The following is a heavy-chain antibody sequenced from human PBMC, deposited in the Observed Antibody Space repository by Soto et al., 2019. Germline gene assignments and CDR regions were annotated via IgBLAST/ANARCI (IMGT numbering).Heavy chain of an antibody. D-gene: IGHD3-3*01. CDR2: IYPSDSDT. CDR1: GYNFAGYW. V-gene: IGHV5-51*01. Sequence: GDSLKISCKGSGYNFAGYWIAWVRQMPGKGLELMGIIYPSDSDTRYRPSFQGQVTISADKSISSAYLQWSSLRASDTAMYYCARGGVSTRTFDYWGQGTPVTASS. J-gene: IGHJ4*02. CDR3: ARGGVSTRTFDY.